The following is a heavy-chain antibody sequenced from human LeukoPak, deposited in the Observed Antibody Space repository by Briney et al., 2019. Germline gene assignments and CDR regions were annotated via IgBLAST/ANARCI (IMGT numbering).Heavy chain of an antibody. V-gene: IGHV3-30-3*01. CDR3: ARAGTAMVTVYWYFDL. CDR1: GFTFDDYA. J-gene: IGHJ2*01. CDR2: ISYDGSNK. D-gene: IGHD5-18*01. Sequence: GGSLRLSCAASGFTFDDYAMHWDRQAPGKGLEWVAVISYDGSNKYYADSVKGRFTISRDNSKNTLYLQMNSLRAEDTAVYYCARAGTAMVTVYWYFDLWGRGTLVTVSS.